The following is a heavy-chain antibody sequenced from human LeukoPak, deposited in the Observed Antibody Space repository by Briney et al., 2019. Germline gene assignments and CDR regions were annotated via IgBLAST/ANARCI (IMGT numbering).Heavy chain of an antibody. D-gene: IGHD3-9*01. CDR2: ISGSGGST. CDR1: GFTFSSYA. CDR3: AKHLRTNFWFFDH. J-gene: IGHJ4*02. V-gene: IGHV3-23*01. Sequence: GGSLRLSCAASGFTFSSYAMSWVRQAPGKGLEWVSAISGSGGSTYYADSVKGRFTISRDNSKNTLYLQMNGLKADDTAVYYCAKHLRTNFWFFDHWGQGTLVTVSS.